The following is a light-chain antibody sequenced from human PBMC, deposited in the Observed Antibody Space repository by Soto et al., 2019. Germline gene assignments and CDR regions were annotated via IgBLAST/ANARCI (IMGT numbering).Light chain of an antibody. CDR1: QGISTY. Sequence: QMTQSPSTLSGSVGDRVTITCRASQGISTYLGWYQQKPGKAPKLLIYAASSLQSGVPSRFSGSGSGTDFTLTISRLEPEDFAMYYCQQYGRSPQTFGQGTKVDIK. CDR2: AAS. CDR3: QQYGRSPQT. V-gene: IGKV1-6*01. J-gene: IGKJ1*01.